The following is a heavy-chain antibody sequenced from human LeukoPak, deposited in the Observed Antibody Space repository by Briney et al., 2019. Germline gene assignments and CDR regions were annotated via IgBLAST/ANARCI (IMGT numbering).Heavy chain of an antibody. J-gene: IGHJ3*02. CDR2: IYYSGST. CDR1: GGSISGYY. V-gene: IGHV4-59*01. CDR3: ARSRKGIVGATEGAFDI. Sequence: PSETLSLTRTVSGGSISGYYWSWIRQPPGKGLEWIGYIYYSGSTNYNPSLKSRVTISVDTAKNQFSLKLSSVTAADTAVYYCARSRKGIVGATEGAFDIWGQGTMVTVSS. D-gene: IGHD1-26*01.